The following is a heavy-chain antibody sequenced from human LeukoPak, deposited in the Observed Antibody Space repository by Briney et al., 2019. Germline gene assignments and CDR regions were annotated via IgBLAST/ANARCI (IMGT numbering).Heavy chain of an antibody. J-gene: IGHJ5*02. CDR1: GFTFSSYG. CDR3: ARSAAGGDRWFDP. CDR2: ISYDGSNK. D-gene: IGHD6-25*01. V-gene: IGHV3-30*03. Sequence: PGRSLRLSCAASGFTFSSYGMHWVRQAPGKGLEWVAVISYDGSNKYYADSVKGRFTISRDNSKNMLYLQMNRLRAEDMAVYYCARSAAGGDRWFDPWGQGALVTVSS.